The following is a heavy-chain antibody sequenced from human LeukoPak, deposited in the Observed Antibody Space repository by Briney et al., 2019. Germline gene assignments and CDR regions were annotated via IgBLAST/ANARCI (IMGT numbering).Heavy chain of an antibody. V-gene: IGHV1-18*01. J-gene: IGHJ6*03. D-gene: IGHD3-9*01. CDR3: ARGVNYDILTGYPLGGYYYYYMDV. CDR2: ISAYNGNT. Sequence: ASVKVSCKASGYTFTSYGISWVRQAPGQGLEWMGWISAYNGNTNYAQKLQGRVTMTTDTSTSTAYMELRSLRSDDTAVYYCARGVNYDILTGYPLGGYYYYYMDVWGKGTTVTVSS. CDR1: GYTFTSYG.